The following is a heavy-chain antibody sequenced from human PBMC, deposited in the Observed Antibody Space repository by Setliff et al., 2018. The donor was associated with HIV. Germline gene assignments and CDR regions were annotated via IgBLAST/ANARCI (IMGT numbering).Heavy chain of an antibody. Sequence: ASVKVSCKASGYTFINYAVTWVRQAPGQGLEWLGWISTYNGNTNYAQKFQGRVTMTTDTSTSTAYMDLRSLRSDDTAVYYCATDRTQTGINMVRGRIVDPARYPLDYWGQGTLVTVSS. V-gene: IGHV1-18*01. CDR2: ISTYNGNT. J-gene: IGHJ4*02. CDR3: ATDRTQTGINMVRGRIVDPARYPLDY. CDR1: GYTFINYA. D-gene: IGHD3-10*01.